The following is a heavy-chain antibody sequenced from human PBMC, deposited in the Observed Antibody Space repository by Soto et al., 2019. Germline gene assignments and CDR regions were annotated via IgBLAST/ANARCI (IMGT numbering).Heavy chain of an antibody. Sequence: GGSLRLSCAASGFTFSSYAMSWVRQAPGKGLEWVSAISGSGGSTYYADSVKGRFTISRDNSKNTLYLQMNSLRAEDTAGYYCAKNGKPLRTDVWSGYYIDYYYGMDVWGQGTMVTVSS. CDR2: ISGSGGST. CDR1: GFTFSSYA. D-gene: IGHD3-3*01. J-gene: IGHJ6*02. V-gene: IGHV3-23*01. CDR3: AKNGKPLRTDVWSGYYIDYYYGMDV.